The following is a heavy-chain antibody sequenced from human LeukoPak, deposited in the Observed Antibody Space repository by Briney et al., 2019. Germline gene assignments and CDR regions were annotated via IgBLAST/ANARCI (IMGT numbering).Heavy chain of an antibody. D-gene: IGHD2-2*01. CDR2: IYYSGST. V-gene: IGHV4-59*01. Sequence: PSETLSLTCTVSGGSTSSYYWSWIRQPPGKGLEWIGYIYYSGSTNYNRSLKSRVTMSVDTSKNQFSLKLSSVTAADTAVYYCARGSYCSSTSCSVNHRFDSWGQGTLVTVSS. CDR1: GGSTSSYY. J-gene: IGHJ5*01. CDR3: ARGSYCSSTSCSVNHRFDS.